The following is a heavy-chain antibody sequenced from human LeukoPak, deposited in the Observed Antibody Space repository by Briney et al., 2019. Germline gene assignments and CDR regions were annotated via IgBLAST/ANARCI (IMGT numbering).Heavy chain of an antibody. CDR1: GGTFSSYA. CDR2: IIPIFGTA. D-gene: IGHD2-2*01. CDR3: ARHEKKYCSSTSCYLDY. Sequence: SVKVSCKASGGTFSSYAISWVRQAPGQGLEWMGGIIPIFGTANYAQKFQGRVTITADESTSTAYMELSSLRSEDTAVYYCARHEKKYCSSTSCYLDYWGQGTLVTDSS. V-gene: IGHV1-69*01. J-gene: IGHJ4*02.